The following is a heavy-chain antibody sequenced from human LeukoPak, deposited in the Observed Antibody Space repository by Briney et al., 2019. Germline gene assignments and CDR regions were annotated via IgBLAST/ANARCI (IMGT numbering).Heavy chain of an antibody. CDR2: ISYDGSNK. J-gene: IGHJ4*02. V-gene: IGHV3-30*18. D-gene: IGHD5-18*01. Sequence: PGRSLRLSYVASGFTFSSYGMHWVRQAPGKGLEWVAVISYDGSNKYYADSVKGRFTISRDNSKNTLYLQMNSLRAEDTAVYYCAKERRRYSYGPYYFDYWGQGTLVTVSS. CDR1: GFTFSSYG. CDR3: AKERRRYSYGPYYFDY.